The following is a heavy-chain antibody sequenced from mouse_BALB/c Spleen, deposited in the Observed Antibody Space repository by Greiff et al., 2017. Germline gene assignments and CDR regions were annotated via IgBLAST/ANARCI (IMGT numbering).Heavy chain of an antibody. J-gene: IGHJ4*01. V-gene: IGHV5-4*02. CDR3: AREDYYAMDY. CDR2: ISDGGSYT. CDR1: GFTFSDYY. Sequence: EVQRVESGGGLVKPGGSLKLSCAASGFTFSDYYMYWVRQTPEKRLEWVATISDGGSYTYYPDSVKGRFTISRDNAKNILYLQMSSLKSEDTAMYYCAREDYYAMDYWGQGTSVTVSS.